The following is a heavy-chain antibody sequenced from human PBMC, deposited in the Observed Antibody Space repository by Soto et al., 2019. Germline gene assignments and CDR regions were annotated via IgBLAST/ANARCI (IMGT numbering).Heavy chain of an antibody. V-gene: IGHV3-23*01. CDR3: AKDIAAGGQHWFDP. Sequence: GGSLRLSCAASWFSFTNFAISLLRQATGKGLEWVAVIGARGDITWYADSVKGRLSISRDNSKNTLYLQMNSLRAEDTAVYYCAKDIAAGGQHWFDPWGQGTLVTVSS. CDR1: WFSFTNFA. J-gene: IGHJ5*02. CDR2: IGARGDIT. D-gene: IGHD6-13*01.